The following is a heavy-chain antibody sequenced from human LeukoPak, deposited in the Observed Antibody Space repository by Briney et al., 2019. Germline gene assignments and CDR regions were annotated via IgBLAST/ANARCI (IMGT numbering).Heavy chain of an antibody. CDR3: ARDPLPDIVVVPAALRGGWFDP. CDR1: GGSISSGSYY. CDR2: IYTSGST. V-gene: IGHV4-61*02. D-gene: IGHD2-2*01. Sequence: SETLSLTCTVSGGSISSGSYYWSWIRQPAGKGLEWIGRIYTSGSTNYNPSLKSRVTISVDTSKNQFSLKLSSVTAADTAVYYCARDPLPDIVVVPAALRGGWFDPWGQGTLVTVSS. J-gene: IGHJ5*02.